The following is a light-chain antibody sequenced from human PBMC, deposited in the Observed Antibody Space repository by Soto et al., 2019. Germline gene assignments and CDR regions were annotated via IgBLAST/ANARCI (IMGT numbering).Light chain of an antibody. V-gene: IGKV3-11*01. Sequence: EILFTQSPATLSVSPLEISTLSFMSGQNIGTSLVWSQQKPGQPPRLLIYDASNRATGIPVRFSGSGSGTDFTLTISSLEPEDFAVYYCQQRSTWPPFSFGPGTKVDIK. CDR3: QQRSTWPPFS. CDR1: QNIGTS. CDR2: DAS. J-gene: IGKJ3*01.